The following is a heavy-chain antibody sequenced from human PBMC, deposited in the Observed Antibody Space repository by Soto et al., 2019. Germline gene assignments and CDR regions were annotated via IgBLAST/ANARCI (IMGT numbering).Heavy chain of an antibody. Sequence: QLQLQESGPGLVKPSETLSLTCAVSGGSITSGNSYSWAWIRQPPGRGLEWIGSISQTGATSYNPYLKSRVSVSLDKSKNQFSLGLSSVTAADMAVYYCARAVSPYFGTWFDPWGQGTLVTVSS. J-gene: IGHJ5*02. CDR2: ISQTGAT. CDR1: GGSITSGNSYS. V-gene: IGHV4-30-2*01. CDR3: ARAVSPYFGTWFDP. D-gene: IGHD3-10*01.